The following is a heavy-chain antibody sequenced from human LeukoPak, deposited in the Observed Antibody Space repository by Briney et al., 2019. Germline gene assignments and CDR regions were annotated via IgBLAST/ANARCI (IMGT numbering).Heavy chain of an antibody. Sequence: GGSLRLSCAASGFTFSGYYMSWIRQAPGKGLEWVSYISSSGSTIYYADSVKGRFTISRDNAKNSLYLQMNSLRAEDTAVYYCASLIVATTLDYWGQGTLVTVSS. J-gene: IGHJ4*02. D-gene: IGHD5-12*01. CDR2: ISSSGSTI. V-gene: IGHV3-11*01. CDR1: GFTFSGYY. CDR3: ASLIVATTLDY.